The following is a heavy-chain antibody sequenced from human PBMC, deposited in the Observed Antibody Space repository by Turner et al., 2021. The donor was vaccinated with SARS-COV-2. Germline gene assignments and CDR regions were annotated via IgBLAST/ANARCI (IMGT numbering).Heavy chain of an antibody. Sequence: QVQLVESGGGVVQPGRSLRLTCAASGFTFSSYAMHWVRPAPGKGLEWVAVISYDGSNKYYADAVKGRFTISRDNSKNTLYLQMNSLGAEDTAVYYCARDQEGWKFDYWGQGTLVTVSS. D-gene: IGHD1-1*01. CDR2: ISYDGSNK. CDR1: GFTFSSYA. V-gene: IGHV3-30*04. CDR3: ARDQEGWKFDY. J-gene: IGHJ4*02.